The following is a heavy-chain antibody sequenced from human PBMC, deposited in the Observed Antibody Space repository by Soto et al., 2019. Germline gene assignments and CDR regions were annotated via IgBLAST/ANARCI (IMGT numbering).Heavy chain of an antibody. V-gene: IGHV4-31*01. J-gene: IGHJ4*02. CDR3: VGRLTSIHHYFDS. CDR2: IPSSGNS. Sequence: TLSLTCTLSGDSISSGTHYWNWIRQHPGKGMEWIGYIPSSGNSYYSPSLKSLVFMSVDTSKTLFSLKLSSVTAADTAIDYCVGRLTSIHHYFDSRGQGTQVTVSS. CDR1: GDSISSGTHY. D-gene: IGHD2-8*01.